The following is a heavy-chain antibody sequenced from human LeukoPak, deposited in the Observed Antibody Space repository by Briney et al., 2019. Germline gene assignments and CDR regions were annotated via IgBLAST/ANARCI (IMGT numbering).Heavy chain of an antibody. CDR2: IRSKANSYAT. J-gene: IGHJ4*02. Sequence: GGSLRLSCAASGFTFSGSAMHWVRQASGKGLEWVGRIRSKANSYATAYAASVKGRFTISRDDSKNTAYLQMNSLKTEDTAVYYCARVGSDGYNFFDYWGQGTLVTVSS. V-gene: IGHV3-73*01. CDR3: ARVGSDGYNFFDY. D-gene: IGHD5-24*01. CDR1: GFTFSGSA.